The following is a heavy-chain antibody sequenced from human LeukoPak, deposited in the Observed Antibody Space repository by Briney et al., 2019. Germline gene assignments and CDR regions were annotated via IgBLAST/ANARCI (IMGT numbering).Heavy chain of an antibody. CDR3: ARSDALLWFGETHDY. J-gene: IGHJ4*02. V-gene: IGHV3-7*01. CDR2: IKQDGSEK. CDR1: GFTFSSYW. D-gene: IGHD3-10*01. Sequence: GGSLRLSRAASGFTFSSYWMSWVRQAPGKGLEWVANIKQDGSEKYYVDSVKGRFTISRDNAKNSLYLQMNSLRAEDTAVYYCARSDALLWFGETHDYWGQGTLVTVSS.